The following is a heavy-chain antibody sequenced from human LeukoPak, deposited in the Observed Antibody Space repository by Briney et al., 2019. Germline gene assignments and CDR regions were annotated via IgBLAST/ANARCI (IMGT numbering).Heavy chain of an antibody. CDR3: ARDSDYGGSFDI. CDR2: INTDGSST. CDR1: GFTFSSYW. V-gene: IGHV3-74*01. D-gene: IGHD4-23*01. Sequence: GGSLRLSCAASGFTFSSYWMHWVRQAPGKGLVWVSRINTDGSSTSYADSVKGRFTISRDNAKNSLYLQMHSLRAEDTAVYYCARDSDYGGSFDIWGQGTMVTVSS. J-gene: IGHJ3*02.